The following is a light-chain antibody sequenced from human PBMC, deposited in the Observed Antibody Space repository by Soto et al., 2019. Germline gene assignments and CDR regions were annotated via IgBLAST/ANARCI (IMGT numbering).Light chain of an antibody. CDR3: SSYTTSAPYV. CDR1: SSTIGNNY. J-gene: IGLJ1*01. V-gene: IGLV2-14*01. Sequence: QSVLTQPPSVSAAPGQTVTISCSGSSSTIGNNYVSWYQQVPGVAPKLIIYEVTIRPSGVSNRFSGSKSGNTASLTISGLQAEDEADYYCSSYTTSAPYVFGSGTKLTVL. CDR2: EVT.